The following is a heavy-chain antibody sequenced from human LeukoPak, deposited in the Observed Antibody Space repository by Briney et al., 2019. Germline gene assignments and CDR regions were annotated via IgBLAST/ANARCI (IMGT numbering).Heavy chain of an antibody. CDR3: ARDSDIVSYSFGY. V-gene: IGHV4-4*07. D-gene: IGHD5/OR15-5a*01. Sequence: SETLSLTCTVSGASITTDCWSWIRQPAGKGLEWIGRICASGNTNYNPSLKSRVTVSLDTSKNQFSLKLSSVTAADTAVYYCARDSDIVSYSFGYWGQGTLVTVSS. CDR1: GASITTDC. J-gene: IGHJ4*02. CDR2: ICASGNT.